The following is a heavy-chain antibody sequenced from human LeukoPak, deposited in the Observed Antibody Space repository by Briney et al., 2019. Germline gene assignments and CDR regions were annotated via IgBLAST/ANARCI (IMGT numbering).Heavy chain of an antibody. J-gene: IGHJ4*02. CDR2: MNPNSGST. CDR3: ARGPSTGYLYHFAS. CDR1: GYTVTSYD. Sequence: GASVNASCNASGYTVTSYDINWVRQATGQGLEGMGWMNPNSGSTGYAQTFQGRVTITTNTSIRTAYMELSGLRYEDTAVYYCARGPSTGYLYHFASWGQGTLVTVSS. V-gene: IGHV1-8*03. D-gene: IGHD5-12*01.